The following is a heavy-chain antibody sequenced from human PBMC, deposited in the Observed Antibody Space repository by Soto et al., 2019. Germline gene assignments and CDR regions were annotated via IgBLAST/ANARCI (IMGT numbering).Heavy chain of an antibody. CDR1: GGSISGHY. J-gene: IGHJ4*02. D-gene: IGHD3-16*01. CDR2: IHYSGST. Sequence: PSETLSLTCTVSGGSISGHYWSWIRQPPGKGLEWIGYIHYSGSTNYNPYFKSRVTISLDTSKNQFSLKLSSVTAADTAVYYCASFVGGGRFENFDYWGQGTLVTVSS. V-gene: IGHV4-59*08. CDR3: ASFVGGGRFENFDY.